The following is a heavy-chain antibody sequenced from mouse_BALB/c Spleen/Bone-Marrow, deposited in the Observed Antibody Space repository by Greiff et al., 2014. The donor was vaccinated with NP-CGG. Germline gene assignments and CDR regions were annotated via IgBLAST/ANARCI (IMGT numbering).Heavy chain of an antibody. CDR1: GFNIKDYY. Sequence: VHVKQSGAELVRPGALVRLSCKASGFNIKDYYMYWVKLRPEQGLEWIGWIDPENGNIIYDPKFQGKASITADTSSNTAYLQLSSLTSEDTAVYYCARSPRNYFDYWGQGSTLTVSS. J-gene: IGHJ2*01. D-gene: IGHD6-2*01. CDR3: ARSPRNYFDY. V-gene: IGHV14-1*02. CDR2: IDPENGNI.